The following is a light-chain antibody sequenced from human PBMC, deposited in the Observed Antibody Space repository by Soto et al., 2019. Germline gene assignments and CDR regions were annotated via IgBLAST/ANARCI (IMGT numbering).Light chain of an antibody. Sequence: DIHMTQSPSSVTASVFYTVTITCXASQDINVYLNWYQQKPGEVPKLLIYSASSLHSGVPSRFTGSGSETDFTLTIRSLQPEDFATYYCQHGYVAPYNFGQGTKVDIK. CDR2: SAS. J-gene: IGKJ2*01. V-gene: IGKV1-39*01. CDR3: QHGYVAPYN. CDR1: QDINVY.